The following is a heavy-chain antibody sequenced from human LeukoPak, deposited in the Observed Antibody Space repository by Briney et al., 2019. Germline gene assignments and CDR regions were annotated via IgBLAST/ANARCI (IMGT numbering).Heavy chain of an antibody. Sequence: GGTLRLSCAASGFTFSSYAMNWVRQAPGKGLERVSSISGSGGGTYYADSVKGRFSISRDNSKNTLYLQMNSLRADDTAVYYCAKGSMGRGPDYWGQGTLVTVSS. D-gene: IGHD3-10*01. CDR2: ISGSGGGT. CDR1: GFTFSSYA. V-gene: IGHV3-23*01. CDR3: AKGSMGRGPDY. J-gene: IGHJ4*02.